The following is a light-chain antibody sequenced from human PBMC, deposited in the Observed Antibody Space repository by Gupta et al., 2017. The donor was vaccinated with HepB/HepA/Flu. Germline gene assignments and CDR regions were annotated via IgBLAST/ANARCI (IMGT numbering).Light chain of an antibody. CDR2: SNN. CDR3: AAWDDSRNGWV. J-gene: IGLJ3*02. V-gene: IGLV1-44*01. Sequence: HSLLPPPPSASGTPGQRVTISCAGSSSNIGSNNVNWYQQLPGTAPKLLIYSNNQRPSGVPDRFSGSKSGTSASLAIGGLQAEDEADYYCAAWDDSRNGWVFGGGTKLTVL. CDR1: SSNIGSNN.